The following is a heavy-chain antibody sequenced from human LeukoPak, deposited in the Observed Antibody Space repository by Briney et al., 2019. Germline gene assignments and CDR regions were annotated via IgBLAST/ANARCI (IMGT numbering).Heavy chain of an antibody. J-gene: IGHJ4*02. CDR3: AKNLHDYGDRYDY. Sequence: GGSLRLSCAASGFTFSSYSMNWVRQAPGKGLEWVAVISYDGSNKYYADSVKGRFTISRDNSKNTLYLQMNSLRAEDTAVYYCAKNLHDYGDRYDYWGQGTLVTVSS. CDR2: ISYDGSNK. CDR1: GFTFSSYS. D-gene: IGHD4-17*01. V-gene: IGHV3-30*18.